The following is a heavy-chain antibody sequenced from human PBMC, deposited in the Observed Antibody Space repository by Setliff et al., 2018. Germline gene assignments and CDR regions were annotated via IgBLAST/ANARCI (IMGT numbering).Heavy chain of an antibody. Sequence: SETLSLTCTVSGGSISSGSYYWSWIRRPAGKGLEWIGRIYTSGSTNYNPSLKSRVTISVDTSKNQFSLKLSSVTAADTAVYYCASGFYDSSGYYKDYWGQGTLVTVSS. CDR1: GGSISSGSYY. CDR3: ASGFYDSSGYYKDY. CDR2: IYTSGST. J-gene: IGHJ4*02. D-gene: IGHD3-22*01. V-gene: IGHV4-61*02.